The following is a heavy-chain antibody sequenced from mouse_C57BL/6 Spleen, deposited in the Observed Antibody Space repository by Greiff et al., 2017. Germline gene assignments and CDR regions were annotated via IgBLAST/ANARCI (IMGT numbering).Heavy chain of an antibody. V-gene: IGHV5-15*04. CDR2: ISHLAYSI. CDR1: GFTFSDYG. D-gene: IGHD2-13*01. J-gene: IGHJ1*03. CDR3: ARRDGDRYWYFDV. Sequence: DVKLVESGGGLVQPGGSLKLSCAASGFTFSDYGMAWVRQAPRKGPEWVAFISHLAYSIYYADNVTGRFTISRENAKNTQYLEMGSLRSEDTAMDYCARRDGDRYWYFDVWGTGTTVTVSS.